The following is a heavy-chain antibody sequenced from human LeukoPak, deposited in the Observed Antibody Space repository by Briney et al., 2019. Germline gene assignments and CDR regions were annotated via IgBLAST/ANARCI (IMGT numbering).Heavy chain of an antibody. V-gene: IGHV4-4*02. CDR3: ARDNGSGSYYNPFDY. J-gene: IGHJ4*02. CDR1: GGSISSSNW. CDR2: IYHSGST. D-gene: IGHD3-10*01. Sequence: SETLSLTRAVSGGSISSSNWWSWVRQPPGKGLEWIGEIYHSGSTNYNPSLKSRVTISVDKSKNQFSLKLSSVTAADTAVYYCARDNGSGSYYNPFDYWGQGTLVTVSS.